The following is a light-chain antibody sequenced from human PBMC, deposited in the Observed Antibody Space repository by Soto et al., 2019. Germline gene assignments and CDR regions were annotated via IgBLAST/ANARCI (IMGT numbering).Light chain of an antibody. CDR2: GAS. V-gene: IGKV3-15*01. CDR1: QSVSSN. CDR3: QQYNNWWT. J-gene: IGKJ1*01. Sequence: EIVMTQSPATLSVSPGERATLSCRASQSVSSNLAWYQQKPGQAPRLLIYGASTRATVIPARFSGSGSGTEFTITISSLQSEDVAVYYCQQYNNWWTFGQGTKVEIK.